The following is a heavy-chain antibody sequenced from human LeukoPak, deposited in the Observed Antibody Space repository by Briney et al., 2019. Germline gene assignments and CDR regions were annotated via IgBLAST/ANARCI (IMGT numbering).Heavy chain of an antibody. CDR1: GYTFTSYG. J-gene: IGHJ4*02. CDR2: ISAYNGKK. D-gene: IGHD6-19*01. Sequence: ASVKVSCKASGYTFTSYGISWVRQAPGQGLEWMGWISAYNGKKNYAQKLQGRVTMTTDTSTSTAYMELRSLRSDDTAVYYCARVRVIGGSIAVAHRAYFDYWGRGTLVTVSS. CDR3: ARVRVIGGSIAVAHRAYFDY. V-gene: IGHV1-18*01.